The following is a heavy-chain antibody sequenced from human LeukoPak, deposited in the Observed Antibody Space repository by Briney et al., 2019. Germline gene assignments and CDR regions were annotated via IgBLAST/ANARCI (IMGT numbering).Heavy chain of an antibody. CDR3: ARGIAAAGTYAVFDY. D-gene: IGHD6-13*01. V-gene: IGHV4-39*01. CDR1: GGSISSSSYY. Sequence: PSETLSLTCTVSGGSISSSSYYWGWIRQPRGKGLEWIGSIYYSGSTYYNPSLKSRVTISVDTSKNQFSLKLSSVTAADTAVYYCARGIAAAGTYAVFDYWGQGTLVTVSS. CDR2: IYYSGST. J-gene: IGHJ4*02.